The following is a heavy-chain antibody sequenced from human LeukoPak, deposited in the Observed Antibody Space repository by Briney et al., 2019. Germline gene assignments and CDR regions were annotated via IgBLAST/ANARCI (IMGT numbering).Heavy chain of an antibody. V-gene: IGHV1-18*01. D-gene: IGHD2-8*01. CDR2: ITTYNGDK. J-gene: IGHJ4*02. CDR3: ARDCSNGVCYPRDY. Sequence: ASVKVSCKASGYTLSGYGISWLRQAPGQGLEWLGWITTYNGDKKYSQKFQGRVTMTTDTSTSTYYMDLKTLRSDDTAIYYCARDCSNGVCYPRDYWGQGTLVIVSA. CDR1: GYTLSGYG.